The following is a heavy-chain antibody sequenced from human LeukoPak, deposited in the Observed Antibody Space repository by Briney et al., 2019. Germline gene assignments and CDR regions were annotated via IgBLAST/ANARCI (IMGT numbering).Heavy chain of an antibody. CDR1: GFTFSGYG. CDR3: AREPTGYFDY. D-gene: IGHD3-9*01. J-gene: IGHJ4*02. CDR2: IGGRDDST. V-gene: IGHV3-23*01. Sequence: GGSLRLSCAASGFTFSGYGMGWVCQAPGKGLEWVSAIGGRDDSTYYADSVKGRFTISRDNSKNTLYLQMNSLRAEDTAVYYCAREPTGYFDYWGQGTLVTVSS.